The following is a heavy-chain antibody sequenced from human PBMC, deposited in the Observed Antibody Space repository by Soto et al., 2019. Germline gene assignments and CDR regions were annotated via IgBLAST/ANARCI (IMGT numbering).Heavy chain of an antibody. V-gene: IGHV3-48*02. CDR2: ISSSSSTI. J-gene: IGHJ6*02. Sequence: GGSLRLSCAASGFTFSSYSMNWVRQAPGKGLEWVSYISSSSSTIYYADAVKGRFTISRDNAKNSLYLQMNSLRDEDTAVYYCARPGYSSPSYGMDVWGQGTTVTVSS. CDR1: GFTFSSYS. CDR3: ARPGYSSPSYGMDV. D-gene: IGHD6-6*01.